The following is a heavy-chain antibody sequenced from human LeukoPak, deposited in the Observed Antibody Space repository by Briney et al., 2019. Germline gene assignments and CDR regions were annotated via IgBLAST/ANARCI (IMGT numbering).Heavy chain of an antibody. V-gene: IGHV3-23*01. Sequence: GGSLRLSCAASGFTFSSYAMSWVRQAPGKGLEWVSAISGSGGSTYYADSVKGRFTISRDNSKNTLYLQMNSLRTEDTAVYYXXXXXXXXXXXXXXXXXXXYMDVXXXXXXXTVSX. CDR2: ISGSGGST. CDR1: GFTFSSYA. CDR3: XXXXXXXXXXXXXXXXXXYMDV. J-gene: IGHJ6*03.